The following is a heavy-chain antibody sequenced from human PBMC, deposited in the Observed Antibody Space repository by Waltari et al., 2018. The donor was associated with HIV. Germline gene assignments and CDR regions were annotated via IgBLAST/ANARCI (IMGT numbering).Heavy chain of an antibody. CDR1: ENIFSSYA. D-gene: IGHD7-27*01. CDR3: ARAVYGDYLFDP. Sequence: QVRLVQSGAEVKKPGSSVKVSCKASENIFSSYAIAYRRQAPGQGLEWIGGIIPMFRTASYAQRFQGRVTITADESTDTAYMELTSLTSGDTAMYYCARAVYGDYLFDPWGQGTLVTVSS. J-gene: IGHJ5*02. CDR2: IIPMFRTA. V-gene: IGHV1-69*12.